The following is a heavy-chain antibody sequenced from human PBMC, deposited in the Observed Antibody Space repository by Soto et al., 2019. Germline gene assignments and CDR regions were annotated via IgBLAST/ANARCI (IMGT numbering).Heavy chain of an antibody. CDR3: ARRGSGSYYGY. D-gene: IGHD1-26*01. J-gene: IGHJ4*02. CDR2: ISGSGGST. CDR1: GFTFSSYA. Sequence: EVQLLESGGGLVQPGGSLRLSCAASGFTFSSYAMRWVRQAPVKGLEWVSAISGSGGSTYYADSVKGRFTISRDNSKNTLYLQMNSLGAEDTAVYYCARRGSGSYYGYWGQGTLVTVSS. V-gene: IGHV3-23*01.